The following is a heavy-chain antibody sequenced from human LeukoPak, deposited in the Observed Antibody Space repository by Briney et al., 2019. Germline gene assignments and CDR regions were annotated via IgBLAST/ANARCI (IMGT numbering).Heavy chain of an antibody. V-gene: IGHV3-23*01. Sequence: GGSLRLSCAASGLTFSNCAMSWVRQAPGKGLEWVSTISGSGDSTYYADSVKGRVTISRDNFKNTLNLQMDSLRADDTAVYYCATRGLYYTHYMDVWGKGTTVTVSS. CDR1: GLTFSNCA. J-gene: IGHJ6*03. CDR2: ISGSGDST. CDR3: ATRGLYYTHYMDV. D-gene: IGHD3-10*01.